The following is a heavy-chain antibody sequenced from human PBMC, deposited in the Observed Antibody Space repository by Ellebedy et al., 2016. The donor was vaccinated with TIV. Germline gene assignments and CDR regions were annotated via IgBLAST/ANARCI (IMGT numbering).Heavy chain of an antibody. V-gene: IGHV3-23*01. J-gene: IGHJ3*02. D-gene: IGHD6-19*01. CDR3: VRGWYSSGHCDVFAM. Sequence: GGSLRLSXAASGFSLSNSFMSWIRQAPGKGLEWVSTLTADGRSTYFADSVKGRFTISRDNSKNTVYPQMNSLRLEDTAVYYCVRGWYSSGHCDVFAMWGQGTIVTVSS. CDR1: GFSLSNSF. CDR2: LTADGRST.